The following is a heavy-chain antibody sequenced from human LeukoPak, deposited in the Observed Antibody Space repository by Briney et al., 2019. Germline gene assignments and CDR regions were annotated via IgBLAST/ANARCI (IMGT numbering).Heavy chain of an antibody. CDR2: IIPIFGTA. Sequence: SVKVSCKASGGTFSSYAISWVRQAPGQGLEWMGGIIPIFGTANYAQKFQGRVTITADESTSTAYMELSSLRSEDTAVYYCARGIAAARRPQGPYYYYGMDVWGQGTTVTVSS. J-gene: IGHJ6*02. D-gene: IGHD6-13*01. CDR1: GGTFSSYA. V-gene: IGHV1-69*01. CDR3: ARGIAAARRPQGPYYYYGMDV.